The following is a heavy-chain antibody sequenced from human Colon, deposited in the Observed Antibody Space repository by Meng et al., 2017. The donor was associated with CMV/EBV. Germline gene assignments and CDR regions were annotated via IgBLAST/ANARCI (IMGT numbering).Heavy chain of an antibody. Sequence: GGSLRLSCAASGLTFDDYAMHWVRQAPGKGLEWVSGISWNSGSIGYADSVKGRFTISRDNAKNSLYLQMNSLRAEDTALYYCAKGLGYCSSTSCYQTVYYYYYGMDVWGQGTTVTVSS. D-gene: IGHD2-2*01. J-gene: IGHJ6*02. CDR1: GLTFDDYA. V-gene: IGHV3-9*01. CDR3: AKGLGYCSSTSCYQTVYYYYYGMDV. CDR2: ISWNSGSI.